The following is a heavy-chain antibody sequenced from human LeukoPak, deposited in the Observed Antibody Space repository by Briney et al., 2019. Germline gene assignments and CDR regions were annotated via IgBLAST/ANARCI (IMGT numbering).Heavy chain of an antibody. D-gene: IGHD3-22*01. V-gene: IGHV5-51*07. CDR1: GYRFNAYW. J-gene: IGHJ3*01. CDR2: IYPDDSDT. Sequence: GEPLKISCKGSGYRFNAYWIAWVHQMPGKGLEWMGIIYPDDSDTRYSPSFQGQVTISADKSVRTAYLQWSSLKASDTAMYYCARPNITSYYDSRGYDAFDVWGQGTMVTVS. CDR3: ARPNITSYYDSRGYDAFDV.